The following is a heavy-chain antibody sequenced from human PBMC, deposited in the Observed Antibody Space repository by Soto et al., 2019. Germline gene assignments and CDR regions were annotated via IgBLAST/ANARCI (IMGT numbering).Heavy chain of an antibody. D-gene: IGHD3-10*01. J-gene: IGHJ6*02. Sequence: AGGSLRLSCAASGFMFSAYWMSWVRQAPGKGLEWVANIHGDGGKIYYVDSVKGRFTISRDNAKNSLYLQMNSLRAEDTAVYYCARGCGSGSYCYYGMDVWGQGTTVTVSS. CDR3: ARGCGSGSYCYYGMDV. CDR1: GFMFSAYW. CDR2: IHGDGGKI. V-gene: IGHV3-7*01.